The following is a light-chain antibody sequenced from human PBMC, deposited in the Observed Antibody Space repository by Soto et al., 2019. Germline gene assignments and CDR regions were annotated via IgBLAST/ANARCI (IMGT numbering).Light chain of an antibody. CDR3: QQYGSSPTWT. CDR2: GAS. V-gene: IGKV3-20*01. CDR1: QSVSSSY. Sequence: EIVLTQSPGTLSLSPGERATLSCRASQSVSSSYLAWYQQKPGQAPRLLIYGASSRATGIPDRFSGSGSGTDFTITISRLEPEDFEVYSCQQYGSSPTWTFGQGTKVEIK. J-gene: IGKJ1*01.